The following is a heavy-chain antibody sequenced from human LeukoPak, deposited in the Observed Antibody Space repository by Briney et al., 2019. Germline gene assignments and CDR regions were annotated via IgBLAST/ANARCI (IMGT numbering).Heavy chain of an antibody. CDR1: GFTFSSYA. V-gene: IGHV3-64*01. D-gene: IGHD3-22*01. CDR2: ISSNGGST. Sequence: GGSLRLSCAASGFTFSSYAMHWVRQAPGKGLEYVSAISSNGGSTYYANSVKGRFAISRDNSKNTLYLQMGSLRAEDMAVYYCARDPNYDSSGYFYYYGMDVWGQGTTVTVSS. J-gene: IGHJ6*02. CDR3: ARDPNYDSSGYFYYYGMDV.